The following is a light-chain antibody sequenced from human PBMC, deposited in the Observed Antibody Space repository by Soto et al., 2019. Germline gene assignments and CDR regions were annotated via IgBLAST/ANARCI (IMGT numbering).Light chain of an antibody. CDR1: QRVYSN. CDR3: QQYGSSPPALT. CDR2: GAS. Sequence: EIVMTQSPATLSLSPGESATLSCRASQRVYSNLAWYQQRPGQAPRLLIYGASTRATGVPARFSGRGSGTEFTLTISSLQSEDFAVYYCQQYGSSPPALTFGGGTKVDI. J-gene: IGKJ4*01. V-gene: IGKV3-15*01.